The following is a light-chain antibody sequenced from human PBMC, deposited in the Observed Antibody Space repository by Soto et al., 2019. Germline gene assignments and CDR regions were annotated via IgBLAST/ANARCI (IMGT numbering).Light chain of an antibody. CDR2: DDS. CDR3: QVWDRSRDPQVV. J-gene: IGLJ2*01. V-gene: IGLV3-21*02. CDR1: NIGSKS. Sequence: SYELTQPPSVSVAPGQTARITCGGNNIGSKSVHWYQQKPGQAPVLVVYDDSDRPSGIPERFSGSNSGNTATLTHSRVEAGEEADYYGQVWDRSRDPQVVFGGGTKLTVL.